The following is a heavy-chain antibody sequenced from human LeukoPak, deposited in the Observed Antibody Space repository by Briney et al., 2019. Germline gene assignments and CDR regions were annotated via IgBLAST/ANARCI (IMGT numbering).Heavy chain of an antibody. CDR1: GFAFSSYG. D-gene: IGHD2-2*01. J-gene: IGHJ4*02. CDR3: ARDLAVVVPAAMWV. Sequence: LPGGSLRLSCAASGFAFSSYGMNWVRQAPGKGLEWVSYISSSSSTIYYADSVKGRFTISRDNAKNSLYLQMNSLRAEDTAVYYCARDLAVVVPAAMWVWGQGTLVTVSS. CDR2: ISSSSSTI. V-gene: IGHV3-48*01.